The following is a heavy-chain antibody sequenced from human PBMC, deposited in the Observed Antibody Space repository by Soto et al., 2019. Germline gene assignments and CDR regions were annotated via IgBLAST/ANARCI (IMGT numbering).Heavy chain of an antibody. CDR2: ISYDGSNK. CDR3: AREVLAVAPLYYYYGMDV. J-gene: IGHJ6*02. V-gene: IGHV3-30-3*01. D-gene: IGHD6-19*01. Sequence: PGGSLRLSCAASGFTFSSYAIHWVRQAPGKGLEWVAVISYDGSNKYYADSVKGRFTISRDNSKNTLYLQMNSLRAEDTAVYYCAREVLAVAPLYYYYGMDVWGQGPTVTVSS. CDR1: GFTFSSYA.